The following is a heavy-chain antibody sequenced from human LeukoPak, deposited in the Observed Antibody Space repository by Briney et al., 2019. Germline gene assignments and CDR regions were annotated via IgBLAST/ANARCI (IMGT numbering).Heavy chain of an antibody. J-gene: IGHJ4*02. CDR2: TSGSGGNP. CDR1: GFAFSSYA. V-gene: IGHV3-23*01. Sequence: GGSLRLSCAASGFAFSSYAMSWVRQAPGKGLEWVSVTSGSGGNPYYADSVKGRFTISRDNSKNTVYLHMNSLRAEDTALYYCGKETGIILVRGAIDYWGQGTLVTVSS. CDR3: GKETGIILVRGAIDY. D-gene: IGHD3-10*01.